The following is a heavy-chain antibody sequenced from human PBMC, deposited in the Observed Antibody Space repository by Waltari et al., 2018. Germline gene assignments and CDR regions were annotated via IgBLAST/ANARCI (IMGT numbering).Heavy chain of an antibody. Sequence: EVQLLESGGGLVQPGGSLRLSCAASGFTFSRDAMSWVRQAPGKGLEWVSSISRGGDSTYYADSVKGRFTISRDNSKNTLYLQMNSLRADDTAVYYCAKDIGTVTTGWFDPWGQGTLVTVSS. CDR2: ISRGGDST. J-gene: IGHJ5*02. V-gene: IGHV3-23*01. CDR3: AKDIGTVTTGWFDP. D-gene: IGHD1-1*01. CDR1: GFTFSRDA.